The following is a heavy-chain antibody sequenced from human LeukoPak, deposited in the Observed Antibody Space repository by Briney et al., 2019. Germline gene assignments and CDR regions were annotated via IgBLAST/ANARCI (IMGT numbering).Heavy chain of an antibody. CDR2: IYPGDSDT. CDR1: GYTFTSDW. CDR3: ARSPPYCSGGSCYPKAFDP. D-gene: IGHD2-15*01. V-gene: IGHV5-51*01. Sequence: GESLKISCKGSGYTFTSDWIAWGRQMPGKGLEYMGIIYPGDSDTRYSPSFEGHVPFSADESTSTAYLQWSSLKASDTAMYYCARSPPYCSGGSCYPKAFDPWGQGTLVTVSS. J-gene: IGHJ5*02.